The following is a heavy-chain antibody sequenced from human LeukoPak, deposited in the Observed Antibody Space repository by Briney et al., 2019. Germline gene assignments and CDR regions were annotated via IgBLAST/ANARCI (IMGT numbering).Heavy chain of an antibody. CDR2: IYHSGST. J-gene: IGHJ4*02. CDR3: ARGPYGSGSYY. CDR1: GGSMSSTKW. Sequence: PSETLSLTCAVSGGSMSSTKWWSWVRQPPGKGLEWIGEIYHSGSTNYNPSLKSRITISVDKSKNQVSLNLTSVTAADTAVYFCARGPYGSGSYYWGQRTLVTVSS. D-gene: IGHD3-10*01. V-gene: IGHV4-4*02.